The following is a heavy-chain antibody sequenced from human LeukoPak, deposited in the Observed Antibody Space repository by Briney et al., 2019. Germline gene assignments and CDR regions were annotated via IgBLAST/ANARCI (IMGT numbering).Heavy chain of an antibody. V-gene: IGHV3-15*01. J-gene: IGHJ4*02. D-gene: IGHD3-16*01. CDR1: GFTFSNVW. CDR3: TTVANGGDFDY. CDR2: IKSKTDGGTT. Sequence: GGSLRLSCAASGFTFSNVWMSWVRQAPGKGLEWVGRIKSKTDGGTTDYAAPVKGRFRISRDDSKNTLYLQINSQETEDTAVYYCTTVANGGDFDYWGQGTLVTVSS.